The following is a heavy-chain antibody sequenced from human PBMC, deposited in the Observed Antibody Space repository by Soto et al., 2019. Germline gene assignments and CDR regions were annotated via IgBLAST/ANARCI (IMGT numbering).Heavy chain of an antibody. D-gene: IGHD5-18*01. V-gene: IGHV4-34*01. CDR2: INHSGST. CDR3: ARGPAMGYYYYYGMDV. CDR1: VGSFSGYY. J-gene: IGHJ6*02. Sequence: SESLSLTCAVYVGSFSGYYWSWIRQPPGKGLEWIGEINHSGSTNYNPSLKSRVTISVDTSKNQFSLKLSSVTAADTAVYYCARGPAMGYYYYYGMDVWGQGTTVTVS.